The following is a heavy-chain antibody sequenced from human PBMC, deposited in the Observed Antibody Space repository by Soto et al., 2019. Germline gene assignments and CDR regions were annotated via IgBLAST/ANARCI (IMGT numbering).Heavy chain of an antibody. Sequence: QVQLQESGPGLVKPSETLSLTCSVSGDSIARYYWSWIRQPPGKGLEWIGFIHNSGGTTYNPSLKRRAPILEESSKGQLALKLSFVTAADTAVYYCARVDQWLGTYSFASWGGGTLITVTS. J-gene: IGHJ4*02. CDR1: GDSIARYY. D-gene: IGHD6-19*01. V-gene: IGHV4-59*01. CDR3: ARVDQWLGTYSFAS. CDR2: IHNSGGT.